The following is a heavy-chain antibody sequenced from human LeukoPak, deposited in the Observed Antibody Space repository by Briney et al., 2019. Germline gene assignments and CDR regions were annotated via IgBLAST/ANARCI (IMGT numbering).Heavy chain of an antibody. CDR1: GGSISGYY. J-gene: IGHJ3*02. CDR2: ISYSGST. Sequence: SETLSLTCTVSGGSISGYYWSWLRQPPGKGLEWIGYISYSGSTNYNPSLKSRVTISVDTSKNQFSLKLSSVTAADTAVYYCARRRDAFDIWGQGTMVTVSS. CDR3: ARRRDAFDI. V-gene: IGHV4-59*08.